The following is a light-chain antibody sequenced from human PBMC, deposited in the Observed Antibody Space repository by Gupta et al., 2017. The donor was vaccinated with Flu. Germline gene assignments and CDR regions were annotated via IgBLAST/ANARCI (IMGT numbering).Light chain of an antibody. CDR1: QSINSW. V-gene: IGKV1-5*03. Sequence: PSTLSASVGDRVTITCRASQSINSWLAWYQQKPGKAPKVLIYKASRLESGVPSRFSGSGSGTEFTLTISSLQPDDFATYYCQQDDSYPYTFGQGTKLEIK. CDR3: QQDDSYPYT. J-gene: IGKJ2*01. CDR2: KAS.